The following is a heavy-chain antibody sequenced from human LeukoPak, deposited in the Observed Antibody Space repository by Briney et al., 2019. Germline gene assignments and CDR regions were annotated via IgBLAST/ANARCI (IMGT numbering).Heavy chain of an antibody. CDR1: GFTFSSYL. Sequence: GGSLRLSCAASGFTFSSYLMSGLRPAPGKGLEWVAKIKQVGSEKYYVDSVKGRFTISRDNAKNSLYLQMNSLRAEDAAVYFCARGQTTVTNWGQGTLVTVSS. V-gene: IGHV3-7*03. J-gene: IGHJ4*02. CDR3: ARGQTTVTN. CDR2: IKQVGSEK. D-gene: IGHD4-17*01.